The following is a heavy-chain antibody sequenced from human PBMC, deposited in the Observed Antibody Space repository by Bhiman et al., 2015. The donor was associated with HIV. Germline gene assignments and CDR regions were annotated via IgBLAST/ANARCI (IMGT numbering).Heavy chain of an antibody. V-gene: IGHV3-21*01. J-gene: IGHJ4*02. Sequence: EVQLVESGGGLVKPGGSLRLSCAASGFTFSSYSMNWVXQAPGKGLEWVSSISSSSSYIYYADSVKGRFTISRDNAKNSLYLQMNSLRAEDTAVYYCAREFTGYSSSNFDYWGQGTLVTVSS. CDR1: GFTFSSYS. CDR2: ISSSSSYI. CDR3: AREFTGYSSSNFDY. D-gene: IGHD6-13*01.